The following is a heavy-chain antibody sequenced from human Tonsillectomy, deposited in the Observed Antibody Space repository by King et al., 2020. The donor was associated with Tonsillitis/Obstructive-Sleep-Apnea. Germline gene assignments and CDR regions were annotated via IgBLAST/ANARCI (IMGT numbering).Heavy chain of an antibody. V-gene: IGHV3-15*07. Sequence: VQLVESGGGLVKPGGSLRLSCAASGFTFSDAWMNWVRQAPGKGLEWVGRIKSKGEGGTTDYAAPVKGRFTISRDDSKNTLFLQMNSLQTEDTAVYYCTTGNWNNWYFDLWGRGTLVTVSS. D-gene: IGHD1-1*01. CDR1: GFTFSDAW. J-gene: IGHJ2*01. CDR2: IKSKGEGGTT. CDR3: TTGNWNNWYFDL.